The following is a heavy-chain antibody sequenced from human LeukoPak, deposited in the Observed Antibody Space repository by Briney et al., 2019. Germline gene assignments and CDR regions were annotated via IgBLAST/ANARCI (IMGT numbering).Heavy chain of an antibody. CDR2: IIPIFGTA. CDR1: GGTFSSYT. V-gene: IGHV1-69*13. Sequence: SVKVSCKASGGTFSSYTISWVRQAPGQGLEWMGGIIPIFGTANYAQKFQGRVTITADESTSTAYMELSSLRSEDTAVYYCARGRYSSSINSMDVWGQGTTVTVSS. D-gene: IGHD6-6*01. CDR3: ARGRYSSSINSMDV. J-gene: IGHJ6*02.